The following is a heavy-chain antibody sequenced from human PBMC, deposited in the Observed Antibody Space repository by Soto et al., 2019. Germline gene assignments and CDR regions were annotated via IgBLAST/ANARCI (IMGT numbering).Heavy chain of an antibody. CDR1: GGSISSNY. CDR2: IYYTGST. CDR3: ARSYPNTIFGVVPSRGLDV. Sequence: SETLSLTXIVSGGSISSNYWSWIRQPPGKGLEWIGYIYYTGSTNFNPSLKNRVIISVDTSKNQFSLKLSSVTAADTAVYYCARSYPNTIFGVVPSRGLDVWGQGTTVTVSS. D-gene: IGHD3-3*01. V-gene: IGHV4-59*01. J-gene: IGHJ6*02.